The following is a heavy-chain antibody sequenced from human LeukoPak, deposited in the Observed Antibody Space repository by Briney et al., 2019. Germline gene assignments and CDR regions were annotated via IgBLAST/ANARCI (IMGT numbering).Heavy chain of an antibody. V-gene: IGHV3-53*01. D-gene: IGHD1-1*01. CDR3: AKGERGPRPYYFDY. Sequence: GALRLSCAASGFTVSSNYMSWVRQAPGKGLEWVSVIYSGGSTYYADSVKGRFTISRDNSKNTLYLQMNSLRAEDTAVYYCAKGERGPRPYYFDYWGQGTLVTVSS. CDR1: GFTVSSNY. CDR2: IYSGGST. J-gene: IGHJ4*02.